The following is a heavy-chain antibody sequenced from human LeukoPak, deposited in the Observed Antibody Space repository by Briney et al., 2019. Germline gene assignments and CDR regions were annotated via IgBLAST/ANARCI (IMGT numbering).Heavy chain of an antibody. D-gene: IGHD3-3*01. CDR1: GGSISSTNW. CDR3: AREALKLDDFWSGYGGNWFDP. CDR2: IYHSESP. J-gene: IGHJ5*02. Sequence: SGTLSLTCAVSGGSISSTNWWNWVRQPPGKGLEWIGEIYHSESPNYNPSLKSRVTISVDKSKNQFSLNLSSVTAADTAVYYCAREALKLDDFWSGYGGNWFDPWGQGTLVTVSS. V-gene: IGHV4-4*02.